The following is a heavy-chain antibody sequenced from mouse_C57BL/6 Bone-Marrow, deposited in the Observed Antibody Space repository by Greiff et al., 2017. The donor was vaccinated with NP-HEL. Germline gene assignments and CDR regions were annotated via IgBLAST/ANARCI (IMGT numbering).Heavy chain of an antibody. CDR3: ARGDYYDSSYDYYAMDY. D-gene: IGHD1-1*01. CDR2: IYPGDGDP. V-gene: IGHV1-82*01. CDR1: GYAFSSSW. Sequence: QVQLQQSGPELVKPGASVKISCKASGYAFSSSWMNWVKQRPGKGLEWIGRIYPGDGDPNYNGKFKGKATLTADKSSSTAYMQHSSLTSEESAVYFCARGDYYDSSYDYYAMDYWGQGTSVTVSS. J-gene: IGHJ4*01.